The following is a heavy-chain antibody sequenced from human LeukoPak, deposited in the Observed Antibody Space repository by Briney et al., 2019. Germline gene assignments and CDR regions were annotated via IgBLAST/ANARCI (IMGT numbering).Heavy chain of an antibody. CDR3: VKDERDAYYDF. J-gene: IGHJ4*02. Sequence: GGSLRLSCAASGFTFSNYWMTWVRQAPGKGLEWVANINEDETEKYYVGSVKGRFTISRDNAKNSLYLQMNSLRAEDTAIYYCVKDERDAYYDFWGQGTLVTVSS. D-gene: IGHD3-16*01. CDR2: INEDETEK. V-gene: IGHV3-7*03. CDR1: GFTFSNYW.